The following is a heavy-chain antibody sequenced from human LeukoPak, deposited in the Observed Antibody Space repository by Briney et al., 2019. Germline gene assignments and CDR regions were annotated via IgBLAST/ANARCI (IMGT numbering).Heavy chain of an antibody. CDR1: GFIFDKHA. V-gene: IGHV3-23*01. J-gene: IGHJ6*02. CDR2: ISGAGNYI. D-gene: IGHD2-2*01. CDR3: AKDRDPMPSRGMDV. Sequence: GGSLRLSCEASGFIFDKHAMSWVRQAPGKGLEWVSDISGAGNYIYYADSVRGRFTISRDNARSTLYLQMNSLRAEDTAVYYCAKDRDPMPSRGMDVWGQGTTVAVSS.